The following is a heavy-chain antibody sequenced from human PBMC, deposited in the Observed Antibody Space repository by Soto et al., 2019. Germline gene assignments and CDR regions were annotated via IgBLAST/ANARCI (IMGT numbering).Heavy chain of an antibody. CDR2: IYYSGST. D-gene: IGHD4-17*01. Sequence: QVQLQESGPGLVKPSETLSLTCTVSGGSISSYYWSWIRQPPGKGLEWIGYIYYSGSTNYNPSLKRRVTISVDTSKNQFSLKLSSVTAADTAVYYCARDPGYGDFMRFAFDIWGQGTMVTVSS. CDR1: GGSISSYY. V-gene: IGHV4-59*01. CDR3: ARDPGYGDFMRFAFDI. J-gene: IGHJ3*02.